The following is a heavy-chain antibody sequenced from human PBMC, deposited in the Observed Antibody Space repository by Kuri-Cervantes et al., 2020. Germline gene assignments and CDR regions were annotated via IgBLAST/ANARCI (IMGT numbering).Heavy chain of an antibody. V-gene: IGHV3-30*19. J-gene: IGHJ4*02. CDR1: GFTFSSYV. D-gene: IGHD4-17*01. CDR2: IWYDGSNK. CDR3: ARDLGLDYGVNDY. Sequence: GESLEISCAASGFTFSSYVMHWVRQAPGKGLEWVAVIWYDGSNKYYADSVKGQFTISRDNSKNTLYLQMNSLRAEDTAVYYCARDLGLDYGVNDYWGQGTLVTVSS.